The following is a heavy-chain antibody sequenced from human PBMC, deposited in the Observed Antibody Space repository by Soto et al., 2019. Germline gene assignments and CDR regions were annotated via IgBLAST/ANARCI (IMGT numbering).Heavy chain of an antibody. V-gene: IGHV3-23*01. J-gene: IGHJ4*02. CDR3: VKGAWLDY. CDR1: GFTFSSYA. Sequence: GSLRLSCAASGFTFSSYAMSWVRQAPGKGLEWVSTIIGSSGSTFYADSVKGRFTISRDNSKNTLFLQMSGLRAEDTALYYCVKGAWLDYWGQGTLVTVSS. CDR2: IIGSSGST.